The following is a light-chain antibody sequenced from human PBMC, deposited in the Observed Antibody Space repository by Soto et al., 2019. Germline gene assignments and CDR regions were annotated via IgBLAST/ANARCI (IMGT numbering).Light chain of an antibody. Sequence: DIQMTQSPSTLSASVGERVTITCRASQSISSWLAWYQQKPGKAPNLLIYKASSLESGVPSRFSGSGSGTEFTLTISSLQPDAFATYYCQQDESYSGTFGQGTKVEIK. V-gene: IGKV1-5*03. CDR2: KAS. J-gene: IGKJ1*01. CDR1: QSISSW. CDR3: QQDESYSGT.